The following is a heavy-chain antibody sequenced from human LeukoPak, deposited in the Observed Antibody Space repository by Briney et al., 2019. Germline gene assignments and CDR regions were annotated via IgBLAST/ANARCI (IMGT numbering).Heavy chain of an antibody. V-gene: IGHV4-39*07. J-gene: IGHJ4*02. Sequence: PSETLSLTCTVSGGSISSSSYYWGWIRQPPGKGLEWVGSIYYSGSTYYNPSLKSRVTISVDTSKNQFSLKLSSVTAADTAVYYCATESWTETGTTPFDYWGQGTLVTVSS. D-gene: IGHD1-1*01. CDR2: IYYSGST. CDR1: GGSISSSSYY. CDR3: ATESWTETGTTPFDY.